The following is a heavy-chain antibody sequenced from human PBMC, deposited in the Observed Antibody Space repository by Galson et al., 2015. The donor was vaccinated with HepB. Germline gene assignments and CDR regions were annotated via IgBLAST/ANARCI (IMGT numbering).Heavy chain of an antibody. CDR2: INAGNGNT. V-gene: IGHV1-3*01. J-gene: IGHJ3*02. Sequence: SVKVSCKASGYTFTSYAMHWVRQAPGQRLEWMGWINAGNGNTKYSQKFQGRVTITRDTSASTAYMELSSLRSEDTAVYYCARDLVPYYYGSGSFDAFDIWGQGTMVTVSS. CDR1: GYTFTSYA. D-gene: IGHD3-10*01. CDR3: ARDLVPYYYGSGSFDAFDI.